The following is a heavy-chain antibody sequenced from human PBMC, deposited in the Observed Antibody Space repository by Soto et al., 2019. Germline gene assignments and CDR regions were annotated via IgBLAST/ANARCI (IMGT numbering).Heavy chain of an antibody. V-gene: IGHV4-59*01. CDR3: ARYYGDYGNWFDP. CDR1: GGSISSYY. D-gene: IGHD4-17*01. Sequence: SETLSLTCTVSGGSISSYYWSWIRQPPGKGLEWIGYIYYSGSTNYNPSLKSRVTISVDTSKNQFSLKLSSVTAADTAVYYCARYYGDYGNWFDPWGQGTLVTVSS. J-gene: IGHJ5*02. CDR2: IYYSGST.